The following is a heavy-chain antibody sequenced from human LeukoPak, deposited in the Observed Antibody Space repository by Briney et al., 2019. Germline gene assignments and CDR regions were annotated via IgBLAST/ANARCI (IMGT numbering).Heavy chain of an antibody. CDR1: GYTLTELS. Sequence: ASAMVSCKVSGYTLTELSMHWVRQAPGKGLEGMGGFDPEDGETIYAQKFQGRVTWPEDTSTDTAYMELRSLRSDDAAVCYCARLGLNDYGDYEDWLDPGGKGTLVTVSS. CDR2: FDPEDGET. J-gene: IGHJ5*02. D-gene: IGHD4-17*01. CDR3: ARLGLNDYGDYEDWLDP. V-gene: IGHV1-24*01.